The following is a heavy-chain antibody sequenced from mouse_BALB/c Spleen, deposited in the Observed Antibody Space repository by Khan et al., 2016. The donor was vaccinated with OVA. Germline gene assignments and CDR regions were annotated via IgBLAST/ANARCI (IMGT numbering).Heavy chain of an antibody. Sequence: QVQLNESGPGLVAPSQSLSIICTVSGFSLTSYGVHWVRQPPGKGLEWLGVMWAGGSTNYNSALMSRLSISIDNSKSQVFLKMNRLQADDTAMYYCARPYYGRAWFAYWGQGTLVTVSA. V-gene: IGHV2-9*02. J-gene: IGHJ3*01. CDR2: MWAGGST. CDR1: GFSLTSYG. D-gene: IGHD1-1*01. CDR3: ARPYYGRAWFAY.